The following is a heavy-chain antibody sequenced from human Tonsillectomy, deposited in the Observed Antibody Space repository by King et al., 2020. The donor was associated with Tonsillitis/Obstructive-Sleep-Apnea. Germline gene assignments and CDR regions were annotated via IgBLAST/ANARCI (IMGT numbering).Heavy chain of an antibody. Sequence: QLVQSGAEVKKPGESLRISCKGSGYSFTSYWISWVRQMPGKGLEWMGRIDPSDSYTDYSPSFQGHVTISADKSISTAYLQWSRLKASDTAMYYCASAGGYYSGMDVWGHGTTVTVSS. J-gene: IGHJ6*02. V-gene: IGHV5-10-1*03. CDR2: IDPSDSYT. CDR3: ASAGGYYSGMDV. D-gene: IGHD3-10*01. CDR1: GYSFTSYW.